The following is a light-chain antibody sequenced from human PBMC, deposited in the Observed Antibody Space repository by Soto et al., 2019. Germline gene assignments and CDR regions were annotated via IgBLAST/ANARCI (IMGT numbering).Light chain of an antibody. CDR1: QSVSSY. V-gene: IGKV3-11*01. J-gene: IGKJ5*01. CDR3: QQYNSYSIT. Sequence: EIVLTQSPATLSLSPVERATLSCRASQSVSSYLAWYQQKPGQAPRLLIYDASNRATGIPARFSGSGSGTDFTLTISSLQPDDFATYYCQQYNSYSITFGQGTRLEIK. CDR2: DAS.